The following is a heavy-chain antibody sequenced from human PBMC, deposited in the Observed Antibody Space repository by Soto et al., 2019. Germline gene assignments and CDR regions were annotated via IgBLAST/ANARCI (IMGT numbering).Heavy chain of an antibody. CDR1: GFTFSDYV. CDR2: ITGSGGKT. Sequence: EVQLLESGGGLIQPGGSLRLSCAASGFTFSDYVMTWVRQAPGKGLEWVSVITGSGGKTFYADYVKGRFSISRDNSKNTVYLEINSLRAEDTAVYYCAKGILSDYYGSGTYDYWGQGTLVTVSS. V-gene: IGHV3-23*01. J-gene: IGHJ4*02. CDR3: AKGILSDYYGSGTYDY. D-gene: IGHD3-10*01.